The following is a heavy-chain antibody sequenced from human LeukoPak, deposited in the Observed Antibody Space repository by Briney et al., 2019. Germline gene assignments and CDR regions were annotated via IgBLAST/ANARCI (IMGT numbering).Heavy chain of an antibody. J-gene: IGHJ4*02. CDR3: VPFRDGYSC. CDR1: GFTFSNYP. D-gene: IGHD5-24*01. CDR2: ISSNGGTT. Sequence: PGGSLRLSCSASGFTFSNYPMHWVRQAPGKGPEYVSGISSNGGTTFYVDSVKGRFIISRDNSKNTLYLQMSSLRNEDTAVYYCVPFRDGYSCWGQGTLVTVSS. V-gene: IGHV3-64D*06.